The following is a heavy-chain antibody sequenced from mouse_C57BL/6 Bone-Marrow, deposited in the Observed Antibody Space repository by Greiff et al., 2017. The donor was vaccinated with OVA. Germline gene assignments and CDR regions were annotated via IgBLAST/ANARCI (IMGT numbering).Heavy chain of an antibody. J-gene: IGHJ3*01. CDR2: IDPSDSET. CDR3: ARWGRPAWFAY. Sequence: QVQLQQPGAELVRPGSSVKLSCKASGYTFTSYWMHWVKQRPIQGLEWIGNIDPSDSETHYNQKFKDKATLTVDKSSSTAYMQLSSLTSEDSAVYYCARWGRPAWFAYWGQGTLVTVSA. V-gene: IGHV1-52*01. CDR1: GYTFTSYW. D-gene: IGHD2-12*01.